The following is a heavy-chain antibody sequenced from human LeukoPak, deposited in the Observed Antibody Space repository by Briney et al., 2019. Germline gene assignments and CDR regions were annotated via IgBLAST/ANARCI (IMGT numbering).Heavy chain of an antibody. V-gene: IGHV4-34*01. CDR1: GGSFSGYY. D-gene: IGHD6-13*01. CDR3: AHYKSSSWGGAYFDY. Sequence: SETLSLTCAVYGGSFSGYYWSWIRQPPGKGLEWIGEINHSGSTNYNPSLKSRVTITVDTSKNQFSPKLSSVTAADTAVYYCAHYKSSSWGGAYFDYWGQGTLVTVSS. CDR2: INHSGST. J-gene: IGHJ4*02.